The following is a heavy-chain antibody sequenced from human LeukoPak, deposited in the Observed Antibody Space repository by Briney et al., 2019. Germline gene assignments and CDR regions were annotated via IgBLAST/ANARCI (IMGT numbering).Heavy chain of an antibody. D-gene: IGHD6-13*01. J-gene: IGHJ4*02. CDR1: GFTFSSYA. CDR2: ISGSGGST. CDR3: AKDSRIAAAGVFDY. Sequence: QSGGSLRLSCVTSGFTFSSYAMSWVRQAPGKGLEWVSAISGSGGSTYYADSVKGRFTISRDNSKNTLYLQMNSLRAEDTAVYYCAKDSRIAAAGVFDYWGQGTLVTVSS. V-gene: IGHV3-23*01.